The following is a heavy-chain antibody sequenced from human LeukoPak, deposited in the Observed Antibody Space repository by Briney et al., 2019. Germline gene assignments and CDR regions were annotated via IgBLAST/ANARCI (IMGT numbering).Heavy chain of an antibody. D-gene: IGHD1-7*01. V-gene: IGHV3-23*01. J-gene: IGHJ3*02. Sequence: GGSLRLSCAASGFTFSSYAMSWVHQAPGKGLEWVSAISGSGGSTYYADSVKGRFTISRDNSKNTLYLQMNSLRAEDTAVYYCAKVEYPSDHWNYAATYDAFDIWGQGTMVTVSS. CDR2: ISGSGGST. CDR3: AKVEYPSDHWNYAATYDAFDI. CDR1: GFTFSSYA.